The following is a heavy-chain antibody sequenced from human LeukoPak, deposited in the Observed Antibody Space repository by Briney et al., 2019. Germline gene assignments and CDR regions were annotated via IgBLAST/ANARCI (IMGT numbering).Heavy chain of an antibody. Sequence: LETLSLTCTVSGGSISSSSYYWGWIRQPPGKGLEWIGSIYYSGSTYYNPSLKSRVTISVNTSKNQFSLKLTSVTAADTAVYYCARLSGSSSSEVDYWGQGTLVTVSS. J-gene: IGHJ4*02. CDR3: ARLSGSSSSEVDY. CDR1: GGSISSSSYY. V-gene: IGHV4-39*01. D-gene: IGHD6-6*01. CDR2: IYYSGST.